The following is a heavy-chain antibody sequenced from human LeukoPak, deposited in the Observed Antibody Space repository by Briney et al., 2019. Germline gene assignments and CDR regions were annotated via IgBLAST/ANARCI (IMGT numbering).Heavy chain of an antibody. Sequence: GGSLRLSCAASGFTVSSNFMSWVRQAPGQGLELVSVIYSGGNTYHADSVRGRFTIFRDNSKNTLHLQMNSLGAEDTAMYYCARKYTYGLDWGQGTLVTASS. CDR1: GFTVSSNF. CDR3: ARKYTYGLD. V-gene: IGHV3-66*01. J-gene: IGHJ4*02. CDR2: IYSGGNT. D-gene: IGHD5-18*01.